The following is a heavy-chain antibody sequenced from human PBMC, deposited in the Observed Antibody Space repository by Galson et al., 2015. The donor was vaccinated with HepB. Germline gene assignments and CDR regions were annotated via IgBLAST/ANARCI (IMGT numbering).Heavy chain of an antibody. V-gene: IGHV3-7*01. CDR1: GFTFSSYW. Sequence: SLRLSCAASGFTFSSYWMSWVRQAPGKGLEWVANIKQDGSEKYYVDSVKGRFTISRDNAKNSLYLQMNSLRAEDTAVYYCARDSGDYYYGMDVWGQGTTVTVSS. CDR2: IKQDGSEK. J-gene: IGHJ6*02. CDR3: ARDSGDYYYGMDV.